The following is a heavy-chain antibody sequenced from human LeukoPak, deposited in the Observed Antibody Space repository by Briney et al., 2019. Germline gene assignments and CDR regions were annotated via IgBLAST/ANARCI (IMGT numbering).Heavy chain of an antibody. CDR3: ARVSGSYEIDY. CDR1: GYTFNTYN. J-gene: IGHJ4*02. CDR2: INPNSGGT. D-gene: IGHD1-26*01. Sequence: GASVKVSCKASGYTFNTYNINWVRQAPGQGLEWMGWINPNSGGTNYAQKFQGRVTMTRDTSISTAYMELSRLRSDDTAVCYCARVSGSYEIDYWGQGTLVTVSS. V-gene: IGHV1-2*02.